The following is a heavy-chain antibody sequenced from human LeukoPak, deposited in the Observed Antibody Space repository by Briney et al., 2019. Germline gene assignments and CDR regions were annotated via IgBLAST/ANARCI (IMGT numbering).Heavy chain of an antibody. Sequence: SETLSLTCTVSGGSISSNSYYWGWIRQPPGKGREWIGNIYYSGSTYYNPSLKSRVTISVDTSKNQFSLQLNSVTPEDTAVYYCARCPLEDSQIAVAGTVPCWFDPWGQGTLVTVSS. V-gene: IGHV4-39*07. CDR2: IYYSGST. CDR1: GGSISSNSYY. CDR3: ARCPLEDSQIAVAGTVPCWFDP. D-gene: IGHD6-19*01. J-gene: IGHJ5*02.